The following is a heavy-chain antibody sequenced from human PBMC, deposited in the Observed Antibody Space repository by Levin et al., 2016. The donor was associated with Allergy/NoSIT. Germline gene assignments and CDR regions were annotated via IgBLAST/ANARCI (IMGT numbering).Heavy chain of an antibody. V-gene: IGHV3-53*01. CDR2: IYSGGST. D-gene: IGHD1-7*01. CDR3: AKTRGDNWNYVGLFDY. J-gene: IGHJ4*02. CDR1: GFTVSSNY. Sequence: GESLKISCAASGFTVSSNYMSWVRQAPGKGLEWVSVIYSGGSTYYADSVKGRFTISRDNSKNTLYLQMNSLRAEDTAVYYCAKTRGDNWNYVGLFDYWGQGTLVTVSS.